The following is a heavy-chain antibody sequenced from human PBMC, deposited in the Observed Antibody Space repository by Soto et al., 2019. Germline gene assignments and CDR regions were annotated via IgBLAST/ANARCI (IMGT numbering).Heavy chain of an antibody. V-gene: IGHV3-53*04. D-gene: IGHD3-10*01. CDR1: GFTVSSNY. CDR2: IYSGGST. Sequence: GGSLRLSCAASGFTVSSNYMSWVRQAPGKGLEWVSVIYSGGSTYYADSVKGRFTISRHNSKNTLYLQMNSLRAEDTAVYYCAREISMVRGVPKGYGMDVWGQGTTVTVSS. J-gene: IGHJ6*02. CDR3: AREISMVRGVPKGYGMDV.